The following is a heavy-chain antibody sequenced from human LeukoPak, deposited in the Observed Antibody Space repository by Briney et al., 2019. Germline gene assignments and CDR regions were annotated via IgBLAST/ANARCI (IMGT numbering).Heavy chain of an antibody. V-gene: IGHV4-34*01. D-gene: IGHD3-10*01. CDR1: GGSFNGYF. J-gene: IGHJ5*02. CDR3: ARGPDSGSYYAWFDP. CDR2: INHSGSP. Sequence: KTSETLSLTCAVYGGSFNGYFWSWIRQPPGKGLEWIGEINHSGSPNYNPSLKSRVTISVDTSKNQVSLKLNSVTAADTAVYYCARGPDSGSYYAWFDPWGQGTLVTVSS.